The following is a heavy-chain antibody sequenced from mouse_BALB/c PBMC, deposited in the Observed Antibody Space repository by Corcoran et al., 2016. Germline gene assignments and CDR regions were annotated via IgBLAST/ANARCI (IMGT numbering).Heavy chain of an antibody. CDR3: ARGDDGYYVRAMDY. J-gene: IGHJ4*01. CDR1: GYTFTDYN. D-gene: IGHD2-3*01. CDR2: INPNNGGT. V-gene: IGHV1-18*01. Sequence: EVLLQQSGPELVKPGASVKIPCKASGYTFTDYNMDWVKQSHGKSLEWIGDINPNNGGTIYNQKFKGKATLTVDKSSSTAYMELRSLTSEDTAVYYCARGDDGYYVRAMDYWGQGTSVTVSS.